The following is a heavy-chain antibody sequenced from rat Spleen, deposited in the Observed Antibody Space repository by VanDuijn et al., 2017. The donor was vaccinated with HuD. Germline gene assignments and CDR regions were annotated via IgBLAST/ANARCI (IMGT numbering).Heavy chain of an antibody. D-gene: IGHD1-2*01. CDR3: ARHRSYYSSYVYAFDY. J-gene: IGHJ2*01. CDR2: ISSGGGGI. V-gene: IGHV5-25*01. CDR1: GLSFSNYD. Sequence: EVQLVESGGGLVQPGRSMKLSCAASGLSFSNYDMAWVRQAPTKGLEWVASISSGGGGIYYLDSVKGRFTISRDNAKSTLYLQMDSLRSEDTASYYCARHRSYYSSYVYAFDYWGQGVMVTVSS.